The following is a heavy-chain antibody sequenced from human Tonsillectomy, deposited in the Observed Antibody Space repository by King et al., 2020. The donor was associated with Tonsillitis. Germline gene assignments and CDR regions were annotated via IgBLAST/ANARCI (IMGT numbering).Heavy chain of an antibody. Sequence: VQLVESGGGLVKPGGSLRLSCAASGLTFSSYSMNWVRQAPGKGLEWVSSISSSSSYIYYADSVKGRFTISRDNAKNSLYLQMNSLRAEDTAVYYCARDFGNGDYGYYYYYYYMDVWGKGTTVTVSS. V-gene: IGHV3-21*01. J-gene: IGHJ6*03. CDR3: ARDFGNGDYGYYYYYYYMDV. CDR1: GLTFSSYS. CDR2: ISSSSSYI. D-gene: IGHD4-17*01.